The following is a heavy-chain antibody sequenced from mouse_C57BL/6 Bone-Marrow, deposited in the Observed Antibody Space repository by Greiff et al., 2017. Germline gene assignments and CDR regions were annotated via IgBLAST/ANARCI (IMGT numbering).Heavy chain of an antibody. CDR1: GYTFTSYW. CDR3: AREGGLRAWFAY. Sequence: QVQLQQPGAELVKPGASVKLSCKASGYTFTSYWMHWVKQRPGQGLEWIGMIHPNSGSTNYNEKFKSKATLTVDKSSSTAYMQLSSLTSEDSAVYYCAREGGLRAWFAYWGQGTLVTVSA. D-gene: IGHD2-4*01. V-gene: IGHV1-64*01. J-gene: IGHJ3*01. CDR2: IHPNSGST.